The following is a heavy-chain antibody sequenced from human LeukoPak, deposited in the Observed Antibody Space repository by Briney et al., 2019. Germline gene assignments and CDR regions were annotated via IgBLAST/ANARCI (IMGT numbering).Heavy chain of an antibody. V-gene: IGHV3-33*06. CDR2: IRYDGSNK. CDR3: AKDRGNRNYYYYWDV. Sequence: PGRSLRLSCAASGFTFSSHGMHWVRQAPGKGLEWVAVIRYDGSNKYYADSVKGRFTISRDNSKNTLYLQMNSLRAEDTAVYYCAKDRGNRNYYYYWDVWGKGTTVTVSS. D-gene: IGHD3-10*01. CDR1: GFTFSSHG. J-gene: IGHJ6*03.